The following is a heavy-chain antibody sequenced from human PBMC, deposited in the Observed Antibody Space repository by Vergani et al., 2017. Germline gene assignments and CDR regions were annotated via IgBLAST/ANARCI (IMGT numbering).Heavy chain of an antibody. CDR1: GGPISSYY. V-gene: IGHV4-59*13. D-gene: IGHD1-26*01. CDR2: IYYSGST. J-gene: IGHJ5*02. Sequence: QVQLQESGPGLVKPSETLSLTCTVSGGPISSYYWSWIRQPPGKGLEWIGYIYYSGSTNYNPSLKSRVTISVDTSKNQFSLKLSSVTAADTAVYYCARTLALGGYNWFDPWGQGTLVTVSS. CDR3: ARTLALGGYNWFDP.